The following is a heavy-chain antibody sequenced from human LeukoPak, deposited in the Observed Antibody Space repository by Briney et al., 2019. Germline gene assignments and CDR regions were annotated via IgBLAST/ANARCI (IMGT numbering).Heavy chain of an antibody. Sequence: KPGASLQISGKGSGSSFTSYWIGWVRQLPGKGLEWMGIIYPGDSDTIYSPSFQGQVTISADKSISTAYLQWSSLKASDTAMYYCARQLEAGFDSWGQGTLVTVSS. J-gene: IGHJ4*02. D-gene: IGHD2-15*01. CDR2: IYPGDSDT. CDR3: ARQLEAGFDS. V-gene: IGHV5-51*01. CDR1: GSSFTSYW.